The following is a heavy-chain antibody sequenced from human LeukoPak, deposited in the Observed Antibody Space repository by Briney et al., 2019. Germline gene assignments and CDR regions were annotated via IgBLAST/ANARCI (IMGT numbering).Heavy chain of an antibody. CDR1: GGSISDYY. CDR2: IFGSGDF. Sequence: SETLSLTCTVSGGSISDYYWSWIRQPPGKGLEWIGWIFGSGDFNYNPSLKSRLSISVDTSNNQFSLKLTSATAADTAVYYCAREKDTGSKPAKIRYDIWGQGTMVTVSS. D-gene: IGHD1-26*01. CDR3: AREKDTGSKPAKIRYDI. J-gene: IGHJ3*02. V-gene: IGHV4-59*01.